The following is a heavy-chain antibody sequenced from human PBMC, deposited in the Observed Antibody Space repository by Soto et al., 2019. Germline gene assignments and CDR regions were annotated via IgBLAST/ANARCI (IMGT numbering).Heavy chain of an antibody. CDR1: GGTFSSYA. D-gene: IGHD4-17*01. CDR3: ASWWGRNGSTVNTFSDY. CDR2: IIPIFGTA. J-gene: IGHJ4*02. V-gene: IGHV1-69*13. Sequence: GASVKVSCKASGGTFSSYAISWVRQAPGQGLEWMGGIIPIFGTANYAQKFQGRVTITADESTSTAYMELSSLRSEDTAVYYCASWWGRNGSTVNTFSDYWGQGTLVTVSS.